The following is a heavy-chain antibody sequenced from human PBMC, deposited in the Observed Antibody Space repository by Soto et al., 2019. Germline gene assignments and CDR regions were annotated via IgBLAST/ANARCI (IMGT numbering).Heavy chain of an antibody. D-gene: IGHD3-10*01. J-gene: IGHJ5*02. Sequence: TLSLTCTVSGGSIRSCYYYWSWIRQPPGKGLEWIGYIYYSGSTYYNPSLKSRVTISVDTSKNQFSLKLSSVTAADTAVYYCARDRAARGGFDPWGQGTLVTVSS. V-gene: IGHV4-30-4*01. CDR3: ARDRAARGGFDP. CDR2: IYYSGST. CDR1: GGSIRSCYYY.